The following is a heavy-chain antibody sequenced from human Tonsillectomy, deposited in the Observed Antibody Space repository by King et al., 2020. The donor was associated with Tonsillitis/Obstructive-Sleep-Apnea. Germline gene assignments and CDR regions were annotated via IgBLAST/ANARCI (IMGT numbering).Heavy chain of an antibody. Sequence: QLVQSGAEVKKPGASVKVSCQASGYTFTSYGISWVRQAPGQGLEWMGWISAYNGNTNYAQKLQGRVTMTTDTSTSTAYMELRSLRSDDTAVYYCARTPRGYCSSTSCYAQYYFDYWGQGTLVTVSS. J-gene: IGHJ4*02. CDR2: ISAYNGNT. V-gene: IGHV1-18*01. D-gene: IGHD2-2*01. CDR1: GYTFTSYG. CDR3: ARTPRGYCSSTSCYAQYYFDY.